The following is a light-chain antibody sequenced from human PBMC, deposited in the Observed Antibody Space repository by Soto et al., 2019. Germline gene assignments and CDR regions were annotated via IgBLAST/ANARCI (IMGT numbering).Light chain of an antibody. Sequence: QSVLAQPASVSASPGQSISISCTGTSNDIGAFDYVSWYQQHPGKAPKLIIFEVFNRPSGVSTRFSGSKSGSTASLTISGLQAEDEADYFCSSYTPNSAHVFGGGTKVTVL. V-gene: IGLV2-14*01. CDR2: EVF. CDR1: SNDIGAFDY. J-gene: IGLJ2*01. CDR3: SSYTPNSAHV.